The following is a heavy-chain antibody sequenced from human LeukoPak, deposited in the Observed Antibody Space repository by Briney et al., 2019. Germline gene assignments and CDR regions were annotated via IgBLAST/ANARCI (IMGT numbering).Heavy chain of an antibody. CDR3: AKDRGRGMATNFDY. J-gene: IGHJ4*02. Sequence: GGSLRLSCAASGFTFSTYGMHWVRQAPGKGLEWVTFIRYDGNNQNYADSVKGRFTISRDNSKNTLYLQMNSLRTEDTAVYYCAKDRGRGMATNFDYWGQGTLVTVSS. V-gene: IGHV3-30*02. CDR2: IRYDGNNQ. CDR1: GFTFSTYG. D-gene: IGHD5-24*01.